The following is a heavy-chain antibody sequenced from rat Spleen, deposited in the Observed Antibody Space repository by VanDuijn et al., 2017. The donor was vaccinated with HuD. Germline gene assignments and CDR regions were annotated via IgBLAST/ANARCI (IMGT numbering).Heavy chain of an antibody. V-gene: IGHV5-22*01. Sequence: EVQLVESGGGLVQPGRSLKLSCVASGFTFSDYYMAWVRQAPKKGMEWVASISYEGSSTYFGDSVKGRFTISRDNAKSTLYLQTNSLRSEDTASYYCTTGLHWGQGVMVTVSS. CDR2: ISYEGSST. CDR3: TTGLH. D-gene: IGHD4-1*01. J-gene: IGHJ2*01. CDR1: GFTFSDYY.